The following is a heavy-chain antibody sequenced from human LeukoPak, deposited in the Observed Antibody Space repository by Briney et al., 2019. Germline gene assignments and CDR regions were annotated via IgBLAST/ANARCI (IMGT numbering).Heavy chain of an antibody. CDR1: GYAFSGY. D-gene: IGHD2-2*01. CDR2: ISPNSGGT. Sequence: GASVKVSCKASGYAFSGYLHWVRQAPGPGLEWMGWISPNSGGTNYAQKSQGRVTMTRDTSISTAYMELSSLRFDDTATYYCARGVVSGLDPWGQGTLVTVSS. V-gene: IGHV1-2*02. J-gene: IGHJ5*02. CDR3: ARGVVSGLDP.